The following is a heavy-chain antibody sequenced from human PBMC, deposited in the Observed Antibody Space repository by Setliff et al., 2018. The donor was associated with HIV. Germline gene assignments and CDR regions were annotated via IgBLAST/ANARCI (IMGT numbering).Heavy chain of an antibody. Sequence: GGSLRLSCAASGFTFTNAWMNWVRQAPGKGLEWVGRIKRPVDGETIEYAAPVKVRFIVSRDNSRNTFYLQMSSLRVEDTAIYYCARPEWLTVEDAFDIWGRGTMVTVSS. D-gene: IGHD3-3*01. CDR1: GFTFTNAW. J-gene: IGHJ3*02. CDR2: IKRPVDGETI. CDR3: ARPEWLTVEDAFDI. V-gene: IGHV3-15*01.